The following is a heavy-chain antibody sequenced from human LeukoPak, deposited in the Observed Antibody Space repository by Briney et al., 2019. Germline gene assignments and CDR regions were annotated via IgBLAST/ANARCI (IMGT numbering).Heavy chain of an antibody. D-gene: IGHD3-10*01. CDR3: AKDRVLRGLMGAFDY. V-gene: IGHV3-23*01. CDR2: ISAGGDST. CDR1: GFTFSSYA. Sequence: GGSLRLSCPASGFTFSSYAMSWVRQAPGRGLEWDSTISAGGDSTYYADSVKGRFTISKDNSKKTLYLQMNSLRAEDTAVYYCAKDRVLRGLMGAFDYWGQGTLVTVSS. J-gene: IGHJ4*02.